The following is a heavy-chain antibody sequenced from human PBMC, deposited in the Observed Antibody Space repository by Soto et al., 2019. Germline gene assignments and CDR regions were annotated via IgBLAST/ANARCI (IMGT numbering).Heavy chain of an antibody. D-gene: IGHD1-26*01. CDR2: ISYDGSNK. CDR3: ARDGVGAPDYYYYGMDV. CDR1: GFTFSSYA. Sequence: GGSLRLSCAASGFTFSSYAMHWVRQAPGKGLEWVAVISYDGSNKYYADSVKGRFTISRDNSKNTLYLQMNSLRAEDTAVYYCARDGVGAPDYYYYGMDVWGQGTTVTVSS. V-gene: IGHV3-30-3*01. J-gene: IGHJ6*02.